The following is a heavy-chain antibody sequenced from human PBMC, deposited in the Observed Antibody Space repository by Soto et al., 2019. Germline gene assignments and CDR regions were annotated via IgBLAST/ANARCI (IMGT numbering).Heavy chain of an antibody. CDR1: GFTFSSYA. V-gene: IGHV3-23*01. J-gene: IGHJ4*02. Sequence: GVSLRVSCAASGFTFSSYAMSWVRQAPGKGLEWVSAISGSGGSTYYADSVKGRFTISRDNSKNTLYLQMNSLIAEDTAVYYCAKFQGSIASPMDYWCQGTALTVS. D-gene: IGHD6-6*01. CDR2: ISGSGGST. CDR3: AKFQGSIASPMDY.